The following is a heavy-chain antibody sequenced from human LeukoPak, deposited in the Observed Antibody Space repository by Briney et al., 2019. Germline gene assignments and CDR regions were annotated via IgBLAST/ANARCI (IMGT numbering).Heavy chain of an antibody. CDR2: LYTAGVT. V-gene: IGHV3-66*01. J-gene: IGHJ4*02. Sequence: GGSLRLSCAASGFTVNTFYMSWVRQAPGKGLEWVSVLYTAGVTYYAASVQGRFTISRDTPKNTLFLQMDDLRADDTATYYCARSGPTVLWSKYFDYWGQGALVTVSS. CDR3: ARSGPTVLWSKYFDY. D-gene: IGHD3-10*01. CDR1: GFTVNTFY.